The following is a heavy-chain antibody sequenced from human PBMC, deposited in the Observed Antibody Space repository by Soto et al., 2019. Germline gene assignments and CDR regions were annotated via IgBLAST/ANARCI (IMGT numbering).Heavy chain of an antibody. Sequence: SETLSLTYTVSGGSISSYYWSWIRQPQGKGLEWIGYIYYSGSTNYNPSLKSRVTISVDTSKNQFSLKLSSVTAADTAVYYCARGPFYSSSWYWWFDPWGQGTLVTVSS. V-gene: IGHV4-59*01. CDR1: GGSISSYY. CDR2: IYYSGST. J-gene: IGHJ5*02. CDR3: ARGPFYSSSWYWWFDP. D-gene: IGHD6-13*01.